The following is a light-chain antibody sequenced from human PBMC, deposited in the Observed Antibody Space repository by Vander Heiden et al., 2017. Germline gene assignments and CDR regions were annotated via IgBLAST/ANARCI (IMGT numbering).Light chain of an antibody. CDR2: AAS. CDR1: QSISSY. CDR3: QQSYSTPLT. Sequence: QMTQSPSSLSASVGDRVTITCRASQSISSYLNWYQQKPGKAPKLLIYAASSLQSGVPSRFSGSGSGTDFTLTISSLQPEDFATYYCQQSYSTPLTFGGGTKVEIK. V-gene: IGKV1-39*01. J-gene: IGKJ4*01.